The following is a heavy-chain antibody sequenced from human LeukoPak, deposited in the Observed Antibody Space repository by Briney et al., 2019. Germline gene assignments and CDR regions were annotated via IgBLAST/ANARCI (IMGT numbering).Heavy chain of an antibody. Sequence: SETLSLTCTVSGYSISRGYYWGWIRQPPGKGLEWIGSIYHSGSTYYNPSLKSRVTISVDTSKNQFSLKLSYVPAADTAVYYCARGGGYCTNAVCFSYYFDYWGQGTLVTVSS. CDR3: ARGGGYCTNAVCFSYYFDY. J-gene: IGHJ4*02. V-gene: IGHV4-38-2*02. D-gene: IGHD2-8*01. CDR1: GYSISRGYY. CDR2: IYHSGST.